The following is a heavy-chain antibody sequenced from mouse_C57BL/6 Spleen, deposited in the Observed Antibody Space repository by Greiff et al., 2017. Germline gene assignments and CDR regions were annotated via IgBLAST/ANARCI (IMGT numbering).Heavy chain of an antibody. CDR3: ARTTIYYDYDY. J-gene: IGHJ3*01. Sequence: EVMLVESGGDLVKPGGSLKLSCAASGFTFSSYGMSWVRQTPDKRLEWVATISSGRSYTYYPDSVKGRFTISRDNAKNTLYLQMSSLKSEDTAMYYCARTTIYYDYDYWGQGTLVTVSA. CDR2: ISSGRSYT. CDR1: GFTFSSYG. V-gene: IGHV5-6*01. D-gene: IGHD2-4*01.